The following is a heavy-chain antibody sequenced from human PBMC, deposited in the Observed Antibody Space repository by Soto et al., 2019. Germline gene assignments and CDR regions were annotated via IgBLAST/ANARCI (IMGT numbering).Heavy chain of an antibody. J-gene: IGHJ3*02. V-gene: IGHV4-4*02. D-gene: IGHD3-10*01. CDR1: GDSISSSKW. CDR3: AKSPNSMVRGASRKDAFDI. Sequence: SETLSLTCAVSGDSISSSKWWSWVRQPPGKGLEWIGEIYHSGSTNYNPSLKSRVIISVDKSKNQFSLKLSSVTDADTAVYYCAKSPNSMVRGASRKDAFDIWGQGTMVTVSS. CDR2: IYHSGST.